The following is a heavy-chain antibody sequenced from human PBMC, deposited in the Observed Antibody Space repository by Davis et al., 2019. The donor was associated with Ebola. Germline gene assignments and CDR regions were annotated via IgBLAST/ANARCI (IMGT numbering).Heavy chain of an antibody. Sequence: AASVKVSCKASGGTFSNYTFHWVRQAPGQGLEWMGRVIPILGTADYAQRFQGRVTITADTSTYTAYMELSRLRSDDTAMYYCTRGKWFDPWGQGTLVAVSS. V-gene: IGHV1-69*08. CDR2: VIPILGTA. CDR1: GGTFSNYT. CDR3: TRGKWFDP. J-gene: IGHJ5*02.